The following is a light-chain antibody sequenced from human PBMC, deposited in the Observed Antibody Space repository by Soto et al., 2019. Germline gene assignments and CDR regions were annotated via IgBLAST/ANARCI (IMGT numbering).Light chain of an antibody. J-gene: IGLJ2*01. V-gene: IGLV9-49*01. CDR1: SGYSNYK. Sequence: QTVVTQPPSASASLGDSVTLNCTLSSGYSNYKVDWYQQRPGKGPRFVMRVGADGVVGSKGDGIPDRFSVLGSGLNRYLTIKNIQEEDESDYHCGADHGSGSDSVFGGGTKVTVL. CDR3: GADHGSGSDSV. CDR2: VGADGVVG.